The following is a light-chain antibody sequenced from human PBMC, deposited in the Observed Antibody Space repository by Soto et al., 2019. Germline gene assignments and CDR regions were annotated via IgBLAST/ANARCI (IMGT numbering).Light chain of an antibody. Sequence: DIGLTQWPGTMSLSPGGRASISCRASQSVSSGHLAWYQQKPGQAPSLLIYGAPSRATGIPDRFSGSGSGTDFTLTISRLESEDYAVYYCQQYGHSLWTFGQGTKVDIK. J-gene: IGKJ1*01. V-gene: IGKV3-20*01. CDR2: GAP. CDR3: QQYGHSLWT. CDR1: QSVSSGH.